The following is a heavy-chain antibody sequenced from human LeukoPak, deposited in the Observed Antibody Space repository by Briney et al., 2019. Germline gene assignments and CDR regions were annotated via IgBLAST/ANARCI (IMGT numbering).Heavy chain of an antibody. D-gene: IGHD4-17*01. CDR1: GGTFSSYA. V-gene: IGHV1-69*13. Sequence: SVKVSCKASGGTFSSYAISWVRQAPGQGLEWMGGIIPTFGTANYAQKFEGRVTITADESTSTAYMELSSLRSEDTAVYYCARGHLDYGDYGPLGVWGKGTTVTVSS. CDR3: ARGHLDYGDYGPLGV. J-gene: IGHJ6*04. CDR2: IIPTFGTA.